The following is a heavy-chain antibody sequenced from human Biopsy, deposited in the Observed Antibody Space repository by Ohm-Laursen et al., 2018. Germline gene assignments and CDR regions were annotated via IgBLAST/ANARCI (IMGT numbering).Heavy chain of an antibody. CDR1: GFTVNDHA. CDR2: ISWDSGRI. V-gene: IGHV3-9*01. Sequence: SLRLSCAASGFTVNDHAMHWVRQPPGKGLEWVSGISWDSGRIGYADSVKGRFTVSRDNAKKSLYLEMNSLRPEDTALYYCTKVLIPAGTDVWGQGATVTVSS. J-gene: IGHJ6*02. CDR3: TKVLIPAGTDV. D-gene: IGHD3-9*01.